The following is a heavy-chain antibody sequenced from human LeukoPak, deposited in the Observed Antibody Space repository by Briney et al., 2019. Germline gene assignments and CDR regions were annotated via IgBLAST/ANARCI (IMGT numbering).Heavy chain of an antibody. Sequence: GASVKVSCKASGYTFTSNYMHWVRQAPGQGLEWMGIINPSGGTTIYAQKVQGRDTMTRDTSTSTVYMELSSLRSEDTAVYYCARQRGGQYEDGFDIWGQGTMVTVSS. CDR3: ARQRGGQYEDGFDI. V-gene: IGHV1-46*01. J-gene: IGHJ3*02. D-gene: IGHD2-8*01. CDR1: GYTFTSNY. CDR2: INPSGGTT.